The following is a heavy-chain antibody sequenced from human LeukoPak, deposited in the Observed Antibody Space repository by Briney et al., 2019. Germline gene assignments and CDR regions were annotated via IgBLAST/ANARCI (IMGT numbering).Heavy chain of an antibody. V-gene: IGHV3-43*01. Sequence: GGSLRLSCAASGFTFDDDTMHWVRQTPGRGLEWVSFITWKSHRTHYADSVKGRFTVSRDNSKDSLYLQMNSLKTEDTAVYYCTTVGLSGYYDSSGYYYFDYWGQGTLVTVSS. CDR1: GFTFDDDT. CDR3: TTVGLSGYYDSSGYYYFDY. CDR2: ITWKSHRT. J-gene: IGHJ4*02. D-gene: IGHD3-22*01.